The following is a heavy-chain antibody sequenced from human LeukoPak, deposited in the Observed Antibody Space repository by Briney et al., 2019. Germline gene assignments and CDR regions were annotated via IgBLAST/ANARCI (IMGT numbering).Heavy chain of an antibody. CDR1: GFTFSSYA. CDR2: MSASGGST. CDR3: AKVKLGYCSGGSCYADY. J-gene: IGHJ4*02. D-gene: IGHD2-15*01. Sequence: PGGSLRLSCAASGFTFSSYAMSWVRQAPGKGLEWVSAMSASGGSTYYADSVKGRFTISRDNSKNTLYLQMNSLRAEDTAVYYCAKVKLGYCSGGSCYADYWGQGTPVTVSS. V-gene: IGHV3-23*01.